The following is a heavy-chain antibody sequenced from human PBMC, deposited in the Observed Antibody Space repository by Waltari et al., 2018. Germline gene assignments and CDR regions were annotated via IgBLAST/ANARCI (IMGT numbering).Heavy chain of an antibody. Sequence: EVQLVESGGGLVNPGGSLRLSCVTSGFNFNYAWISWFRQAPGKGLELVGLIKSKTSGGAADYAAPVKGRFTISRDDSQNTVFLRMNNLKTEDTAVYFCVADISELGRGEFDYWAQGTLVNVSS. CDR2: IKSKTSGGAA. J-gene: IGHJ4*02. V-gene: IGHV3-15*01. CDR1: GFNFNYAW. CDR3: VADISELGRGEFDY. D-gene: IGHD3-10*01.